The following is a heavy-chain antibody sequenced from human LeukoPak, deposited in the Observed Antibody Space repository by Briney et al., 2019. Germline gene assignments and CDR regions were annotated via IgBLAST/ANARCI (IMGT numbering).Heavy chain of an antibody. Sequence: SETLCLTCTVSGGSISSSSYYWGWIRQPPGKGLEWIGSIYYSGSTYYNPSLKSRVTISVDTSKNQFSLKLSSVTAADTAVYYCARDRYVWGSYRYPLLDYWGQGTLVTLSS. V-gene: IGHV4-39*07. CDR1: GGSISSSSYY. D-gene: IGHD3-16*02. CDR3: ARDRYVWGSYRYPLLDY. CDR2: IYYSGST. J-gene: IGHJ4*02.